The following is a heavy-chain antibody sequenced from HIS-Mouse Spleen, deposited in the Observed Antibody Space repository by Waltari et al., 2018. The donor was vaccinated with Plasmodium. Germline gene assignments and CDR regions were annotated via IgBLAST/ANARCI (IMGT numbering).Heavy chain of an antibody. V-gene: IGHV4-38-2*02. D-gene: IGHD6-13*01. CDR3: ARGVGYSSSWYWFDP. J-gene: IGHJ5*02. CDR1: GYSISSGYY. CDR2: IDHSGST. Sequence: QVQLQESGPGLVKPSETLSLTCTVSGYSISSGYYWGWIRQPPGKGLEWIGSIDHSGSTYYNPPLKSRVTISVDTSKNQFSLKLSSVTAADTAVYYCARGVGYSSSWYWFDPWGQGTLVTVSS.